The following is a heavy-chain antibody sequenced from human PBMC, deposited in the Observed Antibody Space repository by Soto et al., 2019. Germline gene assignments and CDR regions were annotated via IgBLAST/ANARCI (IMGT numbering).Heavy chain of an antibody. CDR2: IWYDGSEK. CDR3: ARWSNNKVVDP. V-gene: IGHV3-33*01. CDR1: GFTFSNHG. J-gene: IGHJ5*02. Sequence: QVQLVESGGGVVQPGRSLRLSCEGSGFTFSNHGMHWIRQSPGKGLEWLAVIWYDGSEKYYADSVKGRFTISRDNSKNTLYLQLNSLTVDDTAIYYCARWSNNKVVDPWGQGTVVTVS. D-gene: IGHD1-1*01.